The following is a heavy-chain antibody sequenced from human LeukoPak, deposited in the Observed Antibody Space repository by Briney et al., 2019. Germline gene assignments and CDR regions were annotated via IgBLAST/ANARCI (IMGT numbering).Heavy chain of an antibody. V-gene: IGHV1-3*01. Sequence: ASVKVSCKASGYTFTSYAMHWVRQAPGQRLEWMGWINAGNGNTKYSQKFQGRVTITRDTSASIAYMELSSLRSEDTAVYYCARDFSGYYYYFDYWGQGTLVTVSS. CDR3: ARDFSGYYYYFDY. J-gene: IGHJ4*02. CDR2: INAGNGNT. CDR1: GYTFTSYA. D-gene: IGHD3-22*01.